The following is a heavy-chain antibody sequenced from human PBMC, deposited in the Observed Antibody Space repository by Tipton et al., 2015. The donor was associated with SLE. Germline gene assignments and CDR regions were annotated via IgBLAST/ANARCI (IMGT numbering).Heavy chain of an antibody. Sequence: SLRLSCAASGFTFSSYGMHWVRQAPGKGLEWVSSISSSSSYIYYADSVKGRFTISRDNAKNSLYLQMNSLRAEDTAVYYCARDYGSGSYYDWGQGTLVTVSS. CDR1: GFTFSSYG. V-gene: IGHV3-21*01. CDR2: ISSSSSYI. J-gene: IGHJ4*02. D-gene: IGHD3-10*01. CDR3: ARDYGSGSYYD.